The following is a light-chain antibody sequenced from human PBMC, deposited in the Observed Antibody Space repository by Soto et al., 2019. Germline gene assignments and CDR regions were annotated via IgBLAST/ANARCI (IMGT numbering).Light chain of an antibody. CDR2: GAS. CDR3: QQYNNWPRT. CDR1: QSVSSSY. J-gene: IGKJ1*01. Sequence: EMVFTQSPGTLSLSPGERDTLACRASQSVSSSYLAWYQQKPGQAPRLLIYGASSRDTGIPDRFSGIGSGTDFTLTLSRLEPEDFAVYYCQQYNNWPRTFGQGTKVEI. V-gene: IGKV3-20*01.